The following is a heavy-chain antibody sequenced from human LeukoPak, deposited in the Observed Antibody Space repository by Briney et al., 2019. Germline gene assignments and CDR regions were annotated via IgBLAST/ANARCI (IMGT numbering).Heavy chain of an antibody. CDR3: ARDRGPTHYDFWSGLNWFDP. CDR2: IYTSGST. J-gene: IGHJ5*02. D-gene: IGHD3-3*01. V-gene: IGHV4-61*02. Sequence: SQTLSLTCTVSGGSISSGSYYWSWIRQAAGKGLEWIGRIYTSGSTKYNPSLKSRVTISVDTSKNQFSLKLRSVTAADTAVYYCARDRGPTHYDFWSGLNWFDPWGQGTLVTVSS. CDR1: GGSISSGSYY.